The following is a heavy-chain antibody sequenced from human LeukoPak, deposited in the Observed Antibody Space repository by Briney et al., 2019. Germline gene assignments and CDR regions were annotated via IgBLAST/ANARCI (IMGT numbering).Heavy chain of an antibody. D-gene: IGHD1-26*01. CDR2: IYSGGST. CDR1: GFTVSSNY. CDR3: ARDGPFSGSGSCYNYYGMDV. V-gene: IGHV3-66*01. J-gene: IGHJ6*02. Sequence: GGSLRLSCAASGFTVSSNYMSWVRQAPGKGLEWVSVIYSGGSTYYADSVKGRFTISRDNSKNTLYLQMNSLRAEDTAVYYCARDGPFSGSGSCYNYYGMDVWGQGTTVTVSS.